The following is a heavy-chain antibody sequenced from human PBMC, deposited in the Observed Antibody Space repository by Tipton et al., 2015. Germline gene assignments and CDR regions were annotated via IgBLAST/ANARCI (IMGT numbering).Heavy chain of an antibody. J-gene: IGHJ4*02. CDR2: ISYSGST. CDR3: ARARGRHGGLFDS. V-gene: IGHV4-28*06. CDR1: GYSIRGAYY. D-gene: IGHD4-23*01. Sequence: TLSLTCAVSGYSIRGAYYWGWIRQSPGKGLEWIGYISYSGSTHYNPSLKRRVTISVDTSKTQFSLKMSSVTASDTAVYYCARARGRHGGLFDSWGQGTLVTVSS.